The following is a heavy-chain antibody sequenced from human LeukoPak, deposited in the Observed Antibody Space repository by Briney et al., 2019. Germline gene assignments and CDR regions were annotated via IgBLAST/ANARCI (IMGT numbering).Heavy chain of an antibody. CDR2: IDQGGSVR. CDR3: AKDIALNKTYDFWSALDY. CDR1: GFSFSTYW. Sequence: GGSLRLSCAASGFSFSTYWMSWVRQTPEKGLEFVANIDQGGSVRNYMDSLKGRCTISRDNSKNTLYLQMNSLRAEDTAVYYCAKDIALNKTYDFWSALDYWGQGTLVTVSS. V-gene: IGHV3-7*01. D-gene: IGHD3-3*01. J-gene: IGHJ4*02.